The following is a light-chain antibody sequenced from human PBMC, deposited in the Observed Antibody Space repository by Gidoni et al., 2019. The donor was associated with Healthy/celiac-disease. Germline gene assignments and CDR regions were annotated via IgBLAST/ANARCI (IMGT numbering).Light chain of an antibody. CDR1: QSVLYSPNNKNY. Sequence: DIVMTQSPDSLAVSLGERATINRKSSQSVLYSPNNKNYLAWYQQKPGQPPKLLIYWASTRESGVPDRFSGSGSGTDFTLTISSLQAEDVAVYYCQQYYSTPPTFGQGTKLEIK. CDR3: QQYYSTPPT. CDR2: WAS. V-gene: IGKV4-1*01. J-gene: IGKJ2*01.